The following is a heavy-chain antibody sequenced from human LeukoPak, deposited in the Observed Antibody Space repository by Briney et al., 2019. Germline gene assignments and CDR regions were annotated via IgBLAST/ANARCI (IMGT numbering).Heavy chain of an antibody. J-gene: IGHJ4*02. Sequence: SETLSLTFTVSGGSISSSSYYWGWIRQPPGKGLEWIGSIYYSGSTYYNPSLKSRVTISVDTSKNQFSLKLSSVTAADTAVYYCARRRSSSWYYFDYWGQGTLVTVSS. V-gene: IGHV4-39*01. CDR3: ARRRSSSWYYFDY. D-gene: IGHD6-13*01. CDR2: IYYSGST. CDR1: GGSISSSSYY.